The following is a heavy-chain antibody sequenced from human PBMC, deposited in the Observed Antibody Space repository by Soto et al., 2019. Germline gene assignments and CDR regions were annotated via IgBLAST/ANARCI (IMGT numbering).Heavy chain of an antibody. Sequence: QMQLVESGGGLVEPGGSLRLSCEASGFTFSNHYMGWIRQAPGKGREWVSYISRSGSTIYYADSGRGRFTISRDNSKNSLYLQMDSLRAEDTAMYYCGRDPELWDENVATRPSIYYYGMDVWGQGTTVTVSS. V-gene: IGHV3-11*01. D-gene: IGHD5-18*01. CDR2: ISRSGSTI. CDR3: GRDPELWDENVATRPSIYYYGMDV. J-gene: IGHJ6*02. CDR1: GFTFSNHY.